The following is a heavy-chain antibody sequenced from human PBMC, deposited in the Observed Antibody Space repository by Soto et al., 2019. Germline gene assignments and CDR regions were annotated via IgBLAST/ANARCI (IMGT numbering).Heavy chain of an antibody. J-gene: IGHJ6*02. CDR1: GFTFSGST. CDR2: VRNKATSYAT. CDR3: TRSGYGSNYNYALDV. Sequence: TGGSLRLSCATSGFTFSGSTVHWVRQASGKGLEWVGRVRNKATSYATTYGASVRGRFTISRDDSKNTAFLQMNSLKAEDTAVYYCTRSGYGSNYNYALDVWGQGTTVTVSS. D-gene: IGHD5-12*01. V-gene: IGHV3-73*01.